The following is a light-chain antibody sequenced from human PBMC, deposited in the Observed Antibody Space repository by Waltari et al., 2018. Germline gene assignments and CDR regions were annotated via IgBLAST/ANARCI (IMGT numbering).Light chain of an antibody. V-gene: IGLV2-14*03. CDR3: SSYTSSSSVV. J-gene: IGLJ2*01. CDR2: DVS. CDR1: SSDAGGYNY. Sequence: QSALTQPASVSGSPGQSIAISCTGTSSDAGGYNYVSWYQQHPGKAPKLMIYDVSNRPAGVSNRFSGSTSGTTASLTISGLQAEDEADYYCSSYTSSSSVVFGGGTKLTVL.